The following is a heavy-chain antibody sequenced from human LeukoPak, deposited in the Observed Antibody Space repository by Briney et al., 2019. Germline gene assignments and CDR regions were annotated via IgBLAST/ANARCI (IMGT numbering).Heavy chain of an antibody. Sequence: GGSLRLSCAASGFTFSSYGMHWVRQAPGKGLEWVAFIRYDGSNKYYADSVKGRFTISRDNSKNTLYLQMNSLRAEDTAVYYCAKDSHTIAAAALGYFDLWGRGTLVTVSS. D-gene: IGHD6-13*01. CDR1: GFTFSSYG. V-gene: IGHV3-30*02. CDR3: AKDSHTIAAAALGYFDL. J-gene: IGHJ2*01. CDR2: IRYDGSNK.